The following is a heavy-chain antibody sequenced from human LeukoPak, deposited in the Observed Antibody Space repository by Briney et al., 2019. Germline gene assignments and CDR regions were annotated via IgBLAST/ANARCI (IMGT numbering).Heavy chain of an antibody. CDR3: ARDLAPEILLYSGSYTAFDY. CDR1: GYTLTELS. Sequence: ASVKVSCKVSGYTLTELSMHWVRQAPGKGLEWMGGFDPEDGETIYAQKLQGRVTMTTDTSTSTAYMELRSLRSDDTAVYYCARDLAPEILLYSGSYTAFDYWGQGTLVTVSS. J-gene: IGHJ4*02. CDR2: FDPEDGET. D-gene: IGHD1-26*01. V-gene: IGHV1-24*01.